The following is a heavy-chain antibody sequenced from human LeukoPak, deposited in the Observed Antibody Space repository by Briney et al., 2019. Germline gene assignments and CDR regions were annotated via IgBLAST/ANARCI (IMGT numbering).Heavy chain of an antibody. CDR1: GYSFTDYA. J-gene: IGHJ5*02. CDR2: INTANGKT. CDR3: ARDLYLKNWFDP. D-gene: IGHD2-2*02. V-gene: IGHV1-3*04. Sequence: ASVKVSCKASGYSFTDYAMHWVRQAPGQRLEWMGWINTANGKTKYSQKFQDRVTITRDTSATTAYMELSSLRSEDTAVFYCARDLYLKNWFDPWDLGTLVTVSS.